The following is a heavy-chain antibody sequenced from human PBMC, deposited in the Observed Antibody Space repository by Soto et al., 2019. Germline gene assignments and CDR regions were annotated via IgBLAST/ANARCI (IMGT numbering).Heavy chain of an antibody. CDR2: ISAYNGNT. J-gene: IGHJ1*01. Sequence: ASVKVSCKASGYTFTSYGISWVRQAPGQGLEWMGWISAYNGNTNYAQKLQGRVTMTTDTSTSTAYMELRSLRSGDTAVYYCARALYYDSSGYYRNAEYFQHWGQGTLVTVSS. D-gene: IGHD3-22*01. V-gene: IGHV1-18*01. CDR3: ARALYYDSSGYYRNAEYFQH. CDR1: GYTFTSYG.